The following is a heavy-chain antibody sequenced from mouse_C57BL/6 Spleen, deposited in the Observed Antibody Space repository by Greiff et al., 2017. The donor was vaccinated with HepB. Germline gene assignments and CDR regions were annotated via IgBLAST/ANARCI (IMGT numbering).Heavy chain of an antibody. CDR2: IDPEDGDT. CDR1: GFNIKDYY. J-gene: IGHJ3*01. Sequence: EVQLQQSGAELVRPGASVKLSCTASGFNIKDYYMHWVKQRPEQGLEWIGRIDPEDGDTEYAPKFQGKATMTADTSSNTAYLQLSSLTSEDTAVYYCTTYYSKGSFAYWGQGTLVTVSA. CDR3: TTYYSKGSFAY. D-gene: IGHD2-5*01. V-gene: IGHV14-1*01.